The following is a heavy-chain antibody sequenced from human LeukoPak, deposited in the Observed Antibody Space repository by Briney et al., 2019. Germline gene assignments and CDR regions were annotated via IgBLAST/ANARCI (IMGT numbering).Heavy chain of an antibody. D-gene: IGHD4-17*01. V-gene: IGHV3-23*01. CDR2: ISSSGGST. CDR3: ARDSGDYGDNNIDY. CDR1: GFTSVNYA. J-gene: IGHJ4*02. Sequence: PGGSVRLSCAATGFTSVNYAMSWVRQAPGKGLEWVSAISSSGGSTYYADSVKGRFTISRDNSKNTLYLQMNSLRAEDTAVYYCARDSGDYGDNNIDYWGQGTLVTVSS.